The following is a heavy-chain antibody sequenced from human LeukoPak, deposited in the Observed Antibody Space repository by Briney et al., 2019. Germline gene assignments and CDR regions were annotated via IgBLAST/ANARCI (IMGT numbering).Heavy chain of an antibody. CDR1: GGSISSYY. CDR3: ARVRDRSLNNWFDP. V-gene: IGHV4-4*07. D-gene: IGHD3-22*01. CDR2: IYTSGST. Sequence: SETLSLTCTVSGGSISSYYWSWIRQPAGKGLEWIGRIYTSGSTNYNPSLKSRVTMSVDTSKNQFSLNLSSVTAADTAVYYCARVRDRSLNNWFDPWGQGTLVTVSS. J-gene: IGHJ5*02.